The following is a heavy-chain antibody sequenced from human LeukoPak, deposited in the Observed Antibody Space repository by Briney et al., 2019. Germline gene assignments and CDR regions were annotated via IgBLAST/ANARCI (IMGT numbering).Heavy chain of an antibody. V-gene: IGHV3-23*01. CDR3: VKDIQLST. CDR1: GFNFITAA. Sequence: PGGSLRLSCAASGFNFITAAMTWVLQASGEGLEWVSLIGSSGGSTYYADSVKGRFTISRDNFNHTLSLQMNSLRVEDTAIYYCVKDIQLSTWGLGTMVTVSS. D-gene: IGHD5-24*01. CDR2: IGSSGGST. J-gene: IGHJ3*01.